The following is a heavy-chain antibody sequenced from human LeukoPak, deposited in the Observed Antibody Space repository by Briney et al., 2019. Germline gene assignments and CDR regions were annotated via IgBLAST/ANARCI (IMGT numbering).Heavy chain of an antibody. D-gene: IGHD3-22*01. J-gene: IGHJ4*02. V-gene: IGHV4-39*01. CDR3: ARHDYDSSGYRRDYYFDY. CDR1: GGSVSSITYY. CDR2: IYYNGYT. Sequence: SETLSLTCIVCGGSVSSITYYWGWFRQPPGKGLEWIGSIYYNGYTYYNPSLKSRLTMSVDTSRNQFSLELSSVTAADTAVYYCARHDYDSSGYRRDYYFDYWGQGTLVTVSS.